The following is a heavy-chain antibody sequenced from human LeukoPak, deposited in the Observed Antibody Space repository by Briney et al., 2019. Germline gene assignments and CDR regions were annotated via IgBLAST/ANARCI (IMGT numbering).Heavy chain of an antibody. Sequence: PGGSLRLSCAASGFTFSSYAMSWVRQAPGKGLEWVSVISGSGVSTYYADSVKGRFAISRDNSKNTVYLQMKSLRAEDTAVYYCSKANYFDSSGYYSEYWGQGPRVTVPS. CDR3: SKANYFDSSGYYSEY. J-gene: IGHJ4*02. CDR1: GFTFSSYA. V-gene: IGHV3-23*01. D-gene: IGHD3-22*01. CDR2: ISGSGVST.